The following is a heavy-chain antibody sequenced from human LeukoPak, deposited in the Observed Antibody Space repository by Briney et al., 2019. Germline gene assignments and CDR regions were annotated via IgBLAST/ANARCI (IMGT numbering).Heavy chain of an antibody. V-gene: IGHV4-38-2*02. CDR2: IYHSGST. CDR1: GYSISSGYY. Sequence: SETLSLTCTVSGYSISSGYYWGWIRQPPGKGLEWIASIYHSGSTYYNPSLQSRVTISVDTSKNQFSLKLSSVTAADTAVYYCARHPEMTYPAHFDYWGQGTLVTVSS. CDR3: ARHPEMTYPAHFDY. D-gene: IGHD2-21*02. J-gene: IGHJ4*02.